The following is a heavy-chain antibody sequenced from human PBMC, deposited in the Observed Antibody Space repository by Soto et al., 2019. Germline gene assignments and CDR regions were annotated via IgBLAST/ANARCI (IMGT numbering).Heavy chain of an antibody. D-gene: IGHD2-2*01. CDR3: ASFPVVPAAMTPLYYFDY. V-gene: IGHV3-21*01. CDR1: GFTFSSYS. Sequence: SGGSLRLSCAASGFTFSSYSMNWVRQAPGKGLEWVSSISSSSSYIYYADSVKGRFTISRDNAKNSLYLQMNSLRAEDTAVYYCASFPVVPAAMTPLYYFDYWGQGTLVTVSS. CDR2: ISSSSSYI. J-gene: IGHJ4*02.